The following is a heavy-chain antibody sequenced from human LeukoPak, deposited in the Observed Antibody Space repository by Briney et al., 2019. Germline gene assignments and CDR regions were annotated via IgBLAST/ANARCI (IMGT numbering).Heavy chain of an antibody. Sequence: GGSLRLSCAASGFTFSSYAMHWVRQAPGKGLEWVAVISYDGSNKYYADSVKGRFTISRDNSKNTLYLQMNSLRAEDTAVYYCAKDRSYVWGSFDYWGQGTLVTVSS. CDR2: ISYDGSNK. D-gene: IGHD3-16*01. J-gene: IGHJ4*02. CDR3: AKDRSYVWGSFDY. CDR1: GFTFSSYA. V-gene: IGHV3-30-3*01.